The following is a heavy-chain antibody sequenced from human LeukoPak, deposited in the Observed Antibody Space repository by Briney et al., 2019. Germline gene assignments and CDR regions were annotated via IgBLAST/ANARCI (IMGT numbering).Heavy chain of an antibody. CDR1: GFTVSSYE. J-gene: IGHJ4*02. V-gene: IGHV3-48*03. CDR2: ISISGNTI. D-gene: IGHD2-15*01. Sequence: PGGSLRLSCAASGFTVSSYEMNWVRQAPGRGLGWVSYISISGNTIYYADSVKGRFTISRDNAKNSLYLQMNSLRAEDTAVYYCARRYCSGGSCYAFDYWGQGTLVTVSS. CDR3: ARRYCSGGSCYAFDY.